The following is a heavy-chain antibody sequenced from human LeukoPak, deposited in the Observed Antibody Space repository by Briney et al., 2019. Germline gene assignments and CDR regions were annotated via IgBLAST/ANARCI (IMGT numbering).Heavy chain of an antibody. CDR1: GGTFSSYA. V-gene: IGHV1-69*05. CDR3: AREGPMVRGVIWDGSIEYNWFDP. J-gene: IGHJ5*02. D-gene: IGHD3-10*01. Sequence: SVKVSCKASGGTFSSYAISWVRQAPGQGLEWMGGIIPIFGTANYAQKFQGRVTITTDESTSTAYMELSSLRSEDTAVYYCAREGPMVRGVIWDGSIEYNWFDPWGQGTLVTVSS. CDR2: IIPIFGTA.